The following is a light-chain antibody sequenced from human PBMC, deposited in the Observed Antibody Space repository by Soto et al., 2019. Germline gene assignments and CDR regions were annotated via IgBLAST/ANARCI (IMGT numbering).Light chain of an antibody. Sequence: EVALTQSPGTLSLSPGERATLSCRASQSVSSNYLAWYQQKPGQAPRLLIYGVSTRATGIPDRFSGSGSGTGFSLTISRLEPGDFAMYYCQQYITSPLTFRGGTKVDIK. CDR2: GVS. V-gene: IGKV3-20*01. CDR1: QSVSSNY. CDR3: QQYITSPLT. J-gene: IGKJ4*01.